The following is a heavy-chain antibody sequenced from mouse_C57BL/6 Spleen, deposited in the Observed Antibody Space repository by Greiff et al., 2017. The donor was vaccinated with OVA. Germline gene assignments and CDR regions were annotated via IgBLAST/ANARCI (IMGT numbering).Heavy chain of an antibody. V-gene: IGHV1-80*01. Sequence: VQLQQSGAELVKPGASVKISCKASGYAFSSYWMNWVKQRPGKGLEWIGQIYPGDGDTNYNGKFKGKATLTADKSSSTAYMQLSSLTSEDSAVYFCAREGEGYAMDYWGQGTSVTVSS. CDR2: IYPGDGDT. J-gene: IGHJ4*01. CDR3: AREGEGYAMDY. CDR1: GYAFSSYW.